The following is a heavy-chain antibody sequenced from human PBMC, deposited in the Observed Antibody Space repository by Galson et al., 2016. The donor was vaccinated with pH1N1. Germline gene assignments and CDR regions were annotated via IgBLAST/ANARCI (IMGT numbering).Heavy chain of an antibody. D-gene: IGHD1/OR15-1a*01. J-gene: IGHJ3*01. CDR2: ISYDGTYK. CDR3: ARAPPTFNNRGWAFDV. V-gene: IGHV3-30*03. CDR1: GFIFSQYG. Sequence: SLRLSCAASGFIFSQYGMHWVRQAPGKGLEWVAFISYDGTYKYYGGSVKGRFTISRDNSKNTVHLQMNSLRADDTAVYYCARAPPTFNNRGWAFDVWGQGTMVSVSS.